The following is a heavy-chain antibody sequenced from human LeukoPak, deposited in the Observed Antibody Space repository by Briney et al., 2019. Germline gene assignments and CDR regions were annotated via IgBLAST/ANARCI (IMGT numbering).Heavy chain of an antibody. CDR3: ARDNSGGSTWWFDP. CDR2: IIPIFGTA. Sequence: SVKVSCKASGGTFSSYAISWVRQAPGQGLEWMGGIIPIFGTANYAQKFQGRVTITADKSTSTAYMELSSLRSEDTAVYYCARDNSGGSTWWFDPWGQGTLVSVSS. J-gene: IGHJ5*02. CDR1: GGTFSSYA. D-gene: IGHD2-15*01. V-gene: IGHV1-69*06.